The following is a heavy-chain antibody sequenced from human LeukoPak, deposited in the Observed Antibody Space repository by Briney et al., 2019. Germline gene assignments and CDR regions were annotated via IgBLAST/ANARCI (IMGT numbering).Heavy chain of an antibody. CDR2: IYSGGFT. CDR1: GFTVSSNY. J-gene: IGHJ4*02. Sequence: PGGSLRLSCAASGFTVSSNYMSWVRQAPGKGLEWVSVIYSGGFTYYADSVKGRFTISRDNSKNTLYLQMNSLRAEDTAVYYCTTRYSYGRNFDYWGQGTLVTVSS. V-gene: IGHV3-53*01. CDR3: TTRYSYGRNFDY. D-gene: IGHD5-18*01.